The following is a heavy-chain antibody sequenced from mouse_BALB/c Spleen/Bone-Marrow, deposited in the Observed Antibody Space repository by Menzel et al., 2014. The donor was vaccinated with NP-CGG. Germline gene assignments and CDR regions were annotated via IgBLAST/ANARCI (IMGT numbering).Heavy chain of an antibody. D-gene: IGHD4-1*01. J-gene: IGHJ2*01. CDR2: ISSGGSYT. V-gene: IGHV5-6*01. Sequence: EVHLVESGGDLVKPGGSLKLPCAASGFTFTSFGMSWVRQTPDKRLEWVATISSGGSYTYYPDSVKGRFTISRDNAKNTLYLQMSSLKSEDTAMYYCARLGRDYFDYWGQGTTLTVSS. CDR3: ARLGRDYFDY. CDR1: GFTFTSFG.